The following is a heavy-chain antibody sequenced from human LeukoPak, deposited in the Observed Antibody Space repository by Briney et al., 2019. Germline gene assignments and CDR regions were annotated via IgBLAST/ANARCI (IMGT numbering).Heavy chain of an antibody. D-gene: IGHD3-16*01. V-gene: IGHV4-61*08. Sequence: SQTLSLTCAVSGGSISSSGYYWSWIRQPPGKGLEWIGYIYYSGSTNYNPSLKSRVTISVDTSKNQFSLKLSSVTAADTAVYYCARVRGAFDYWGQGTLVTVSS. J-gene: IGHJ4*02. CDR1: GGSISSSGYY. CDR2: IYYSGST. CDR3: ARVRGAFDY.